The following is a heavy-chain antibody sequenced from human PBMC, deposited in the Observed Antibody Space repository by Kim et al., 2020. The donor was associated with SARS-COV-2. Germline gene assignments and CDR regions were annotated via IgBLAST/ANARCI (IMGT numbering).Heavy chain of an antibody. V-gene: IGHV4-39*01. CDR3: ARAYYYDSSGYYPLFDY. J-gene: IGHJ4*01. D-gene: IGHD3-22*01. CDR2: IYYSGST. CDR1: GGSISSSSYY. Sequence: SETLSLTCTVSGGSISSSSYYWGCIRQPPGKGLEWIGNIYYSGSTYYNPSLKSRVTISVDTSKNQFSLKLSSVAAADTAVYYCARAYYYDSSGYYPLFDYSGDGTLVTVSS.